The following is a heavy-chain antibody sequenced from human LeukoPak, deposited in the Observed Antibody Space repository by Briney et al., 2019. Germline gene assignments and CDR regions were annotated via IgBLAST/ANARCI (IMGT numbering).Heavy chain of an antibody. D-gene: IGHD3-22*01. CDR2: INWNGGST. J-gene: IGHJ4*02. V-gene: IGHV3-20*04. CDR3: ARTTPYYYDSSGYYYFDY. CDR1: GFTFDDYG. Sequence: WAGGSLRLSCAASGFTFDDYGMSWVRPAPGKGLEWVSGINWNGGSTGYAHSVKGRFTISRDNAKNSLYLQMNSLRAEDTAFYYCARTTPYYYDSSGYYYFDYWGQGTLVTVSS.